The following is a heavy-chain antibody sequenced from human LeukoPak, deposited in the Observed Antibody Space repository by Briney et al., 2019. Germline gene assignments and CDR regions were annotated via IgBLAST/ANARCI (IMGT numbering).Heavy chain of an antibody. CDR3: AKSEGFLEWLPPYYYYGMDV. Sequence: GGSLRLSCAASGFSVSNNYMNWVRQAPGKGLEWVAVISYDGSNKYYADSVKGRFTISRDNSKNTLYLQMNSLRAEDTAVYYCAKSEGFLEWLPPYYYYGMDVWGQGTTVTVSS. CDR2: ISYDGSNK. CDR1: GFSVSNNY. D-gene: IGHD3-3*01. J-gene: IGHJ6*02. V-gene: IGHV3-30*18.